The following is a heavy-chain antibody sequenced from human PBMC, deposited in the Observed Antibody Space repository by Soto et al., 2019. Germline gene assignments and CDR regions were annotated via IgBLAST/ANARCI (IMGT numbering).Heavy chain of an antibody. V-gene: IGHV4-59*01. D-gene: IGHD6-13*01. CDR3: ARRTPYSSSSFDP. Sequence: SETLSLTCTVSGGSISSYYWSWIRQPPGKGLEWIGYIYYSGSTNYNPSLKSRVTISVDTSKNQFSLKLSSVTAADTAVYYCARRTPYSSSSFDPWGQGTLVTVSS. J-gene: IGHJ5*02. CDR1: GGSISSYY. CDR2: IYYSGST.